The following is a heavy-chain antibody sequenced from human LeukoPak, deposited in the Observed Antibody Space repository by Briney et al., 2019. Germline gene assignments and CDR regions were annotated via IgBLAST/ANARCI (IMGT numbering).Heavy chain of an antibody. D-gene: IGHD4-17*01. V-gene: IGHV4-34*01. J-gene: IGHJ6*03. CDR1: GGSFSGYY. CDR3: ARAPTVPYYYYYMDV. CDR2: INHSGST. Sequence: ASETLSLTCAVYGGSFSGYYWSWIRQPPGKGLEWIGEINHSGSTNYNPSLKSRVTISVDTSKNQFSLKLSSVTAADTAVYYCARAPTVPYYYYYMDVWGKGTTVTVSS.